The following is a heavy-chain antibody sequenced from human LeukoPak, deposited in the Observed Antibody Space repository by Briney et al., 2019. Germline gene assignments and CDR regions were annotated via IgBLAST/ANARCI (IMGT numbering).Heavy chain of an antibody. D-gene: IGHD2-2*01. Sequence: ASVKVSCKVSGYTLTELSMHWVRQAPGKGLEWMGGFDPEDGETIYAQKFQGRVTMTEDTSTDTAYMELSSLRSEDTGVYYCATDQVGKYQLPSRGYYYYYMDVWGKGTTVTVSS. CDR2: FDPEDGET. V-gene: IGHV1-24*01. CDR3: ATDQVGKYQLPSRGYYYYYMDV. J-gene: IGHJ6*03. CDR1: GYTLTELS.